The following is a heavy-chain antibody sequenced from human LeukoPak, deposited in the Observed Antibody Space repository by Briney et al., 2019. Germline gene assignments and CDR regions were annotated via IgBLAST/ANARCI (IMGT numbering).Heavy chain of an antibody. CDR2: ISSSGGST. CDR1: GFTFSSYA. Sequence: GGSLRLSCAASGFTFSSYAMSWVRQAPGKGLEWVSAISSSGGSTYYADSVKGRFTISRDNSKNTLYLQMNSLRAEDTAVYYCAKDRAAMVYCYYMDVWGKGTTVTVSS. V-gene: IGHV3-23*01. D-gene: IGHD5-18*01. CDR3: AKDRAAMVYCYYMDV. J-gene: IGHJ6*03.